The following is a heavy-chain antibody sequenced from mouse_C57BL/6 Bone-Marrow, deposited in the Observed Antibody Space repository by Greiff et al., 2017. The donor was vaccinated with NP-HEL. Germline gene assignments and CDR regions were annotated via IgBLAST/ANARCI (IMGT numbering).Heavy chain of an antibody. D-gene: IGHD1-1*01. CDR2: INPNNGGT. CDR3: ARGELGSSLFDY. CDR1: GYTFTDYN. Sequence: EVQLQQSGPELVKPGASVKMSCKASGYTFTDYNMHWVKQSHGKSLEWIGYINPNNGGTSYNQKFKGKATLTVNKSSSTAYMELRSLTSEDSAVYYCARGELGSSLFDYWGQGTTLTVSS. V-gene: IGHV1-22*01. J-gene: IGHJ2*01.